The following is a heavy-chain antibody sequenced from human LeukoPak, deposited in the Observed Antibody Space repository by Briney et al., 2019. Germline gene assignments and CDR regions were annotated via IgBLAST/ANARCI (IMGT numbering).Heavy chain of an antibody. CDR1: GGSISSSSYY. J-gene: IGHJ4*02. D-gene: IGHD2-2*02. CDR3: ARAKNVVPAAIIALFDY. CDR2: IYYSGST. V-gene: IGHV4-39*07. Sequence: PSETLSLTCTVSGGSISSSSYYWGWIRQPPGKGLEWIRSIYYSGSTYYNPSLKSRVTISVDTSKNHFSLKLSSVTASDTAVYYCARAKNVVPAAIIALFDYCGQGTLVTVSS.